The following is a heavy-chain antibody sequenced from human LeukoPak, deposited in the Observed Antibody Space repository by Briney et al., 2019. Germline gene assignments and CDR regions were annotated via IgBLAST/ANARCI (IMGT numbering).Heavy chain of an antibody. CDR1: GYTFTGYY. CDR2: INPNSGGT. J-gene: IGHJ6*02. CDR3: ARAEQWQGPSGGMDV. D-gene: IGHD6-19*01. V-gene: IGHV1-2*04. Sequence: ASVKVSCKASGYTFTGYYMHWVRQAPGQGLEWMGWINPNSGGTNYAQKFQGWVTMTRDTSISTAYMELSRLRSDDTAVYYCARAEQWQGPSGGMDVWGQGTTVTVSS.